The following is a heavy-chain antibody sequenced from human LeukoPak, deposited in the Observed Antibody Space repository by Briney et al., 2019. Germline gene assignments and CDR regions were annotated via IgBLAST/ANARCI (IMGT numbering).Heavy chain of an antibody. CDR2: IYSGGST. J-gene: IGHJ6*03. CDR3: ARVLSVAGADYYYYYYMDV. V-gene: IGHV3-53*01. CDR1: GFTVSSNY. D-gene: IGHD6-19*01. Sequence: QAGGSLRLSCAASGFTVSSNYMSWVRQAPGKGLEWVSVIYSGGSTYYADSVKGRFTISRDNSKNTLYLQMNSLRAEDTAVYYCARVLSVAGADYYYYYYMDVWGKGTTVTVSS.